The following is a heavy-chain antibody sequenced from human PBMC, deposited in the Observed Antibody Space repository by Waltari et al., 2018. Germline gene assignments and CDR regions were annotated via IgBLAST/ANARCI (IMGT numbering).Heavy chain of an antibody. J-gene: IGHJ4*02. CDR3: ARALSDYTEVDY. CDR2: ISPNSGET. Sequence: QVQLVQSGAEVKKPGASVKVSCKASGYTFTGYYIHWVRQAPGQGLEWMGWISPNSGETNYAKKFQGRVTMTRDTSTSTVYMEVNSLRCEDTAVYYCARALSDYTEVDYWGQGTLVTVSS. V-gene: IGHV1-2*02. CDR1: GYTFTGYY. D-gene: IGHD4-4*01.